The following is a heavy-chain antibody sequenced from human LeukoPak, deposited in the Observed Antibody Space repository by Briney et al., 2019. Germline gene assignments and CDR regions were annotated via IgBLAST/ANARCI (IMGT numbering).Heavy chain of an antibody. CDR2: IFHSGST. V-gene: IGHV4-38-2*02. Sequence: SETLSLTCSVSGYSISSGYYWGWLRQPPGKGVEWIGSIFHSGSTYYNPSLKSRVSILVDTSKNQFSLKLTSVTAADTAVYYCARDLTKLFDYWGQGKLVTVSS. CDR3: ARDLTKLFDY. J-gene: IGHJ4*02. CDR1: GYSISSGYY.